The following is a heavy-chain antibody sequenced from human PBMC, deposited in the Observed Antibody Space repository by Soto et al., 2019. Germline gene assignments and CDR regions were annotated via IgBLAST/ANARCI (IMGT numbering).Heavy chain of an antibody. Sequence: QITLKESGPTLVKPTQTLTLTCTFSGFSLSTSGVGVAWIRQPPGKALEWLALIYWDDDKRYSPSLKSRLTITKDTSKDQVVLTMTNTDPVYTATYYCARDSSGYLGFDYWGQGSLVTVSS. CDR1: GFSLSTSGVG. J-gene: IGHJ4*02. CDR2: IYWDDDK. CDR3: ARDSSGYLGFDY. V-gene: IGHV2-5*02. D-gene: IGHD3-22*01.